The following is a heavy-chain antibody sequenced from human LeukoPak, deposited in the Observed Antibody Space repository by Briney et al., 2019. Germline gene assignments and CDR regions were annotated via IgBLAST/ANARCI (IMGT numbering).Heavy chain of an antibody. J-gene: IGHJ4*02. CDR2: IYYSGST. CDR3: ARERAGMYSSGWAFDY. D-gene: IGHD6-19*01. V-gene: IGHV4-61*01. CDR1: GGSVSSGSYY. Sequence: PSGTLSLTCTVSGGSVSSGSYYWSWIRQPPGKGLEWIGYIYYSGSTNYNPSLKSRVTISVDTSKNQFSLKLSSVTAADTAVYYCARERAGMYSSGWAFDYWGQGTLVTVSS.